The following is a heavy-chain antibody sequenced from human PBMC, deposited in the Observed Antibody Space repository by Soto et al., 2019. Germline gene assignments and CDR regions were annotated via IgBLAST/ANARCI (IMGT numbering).Heavy chain of an antibody. V-gene: IGHV1-8*01. J-gene: IGHJ4*02. CDR3: ASGIYHLLPH. Sequence: ASVKVSCTASGYTFSSYDINWVRQTPGQGLEWMGWMNPSSGNTGDSQKFQGRITMTRNTSINTAYMELSSLSSEDTAVYFCASGIYHLLPHWGQGTLVTVSS. D-gene: IGHD2-2*01. CDR2: MNPSSGNT. CDR1: GYTFSSYD.